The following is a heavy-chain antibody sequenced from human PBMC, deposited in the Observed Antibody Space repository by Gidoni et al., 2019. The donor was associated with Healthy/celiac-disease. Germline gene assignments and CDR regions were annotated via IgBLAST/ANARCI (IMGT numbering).Heavy chain of an antibody. CDR3: ARDSSGGSRGPPDFSPLFDY. V-gene: IGHV3-30-3*01. CDR1: GFTFSSYA. D-gene: IGHD2-15*01. J-gene: IGHJ4*02. CDR2: ISYDGSNK. Sequence: QVQLVESGGGVVQPGRSLRLSCAASGFTFSSYAMHWVRQAPGKGLEWVAVISYDGSNKYYADSVKGRFTISRDNSKNTLYLQMNSLRAEDTAVYYCARDSSGGSRGPPDFSPLFDYWGQGTLVTVSS.